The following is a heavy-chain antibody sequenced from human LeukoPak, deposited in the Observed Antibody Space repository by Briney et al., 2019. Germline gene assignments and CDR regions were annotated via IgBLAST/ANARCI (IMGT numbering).Heavy chain of an antibody. V-gene: IGHV3-73*01. Sequence: RGSLRLSCAASGFTFSGSAMHWVRQASGKGLEWVGRIRSKANSYATAYAASVKGRFTISRDDSKNTAYLQMNSLKTEDTAVYYCTRLGLDDAFDIWGQGTMVTVSS. CDR3: TRLGLDDAFDI. CDR2: IRSKANSYAT. CDR1: GFTFSGSA. D-gene: IGHD6-19*01. J-gene: IGHJ3*02.